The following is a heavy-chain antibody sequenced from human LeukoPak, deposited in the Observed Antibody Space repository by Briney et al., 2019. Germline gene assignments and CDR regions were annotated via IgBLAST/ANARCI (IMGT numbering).Heavy chain of an antibody. J-gene: IGHJ6*03. Sequence: ASVKVSCKASGGTFSSYAISWVRQAPGQGLEWMGGIIPIFGKANYAQKFQGRVTITTDESTSTAYMELSSLRSEDTAVYYGARSSSSDYYYYYYMDVWGKGTTVTVSS. CDR2: IIPIFGKA. V-gene: IGHV1-69*05. CDR3: ARSSSSDYYYYYYMDV. CDR1: GGTFSSYA. D-gene: IGHD6-6*01.